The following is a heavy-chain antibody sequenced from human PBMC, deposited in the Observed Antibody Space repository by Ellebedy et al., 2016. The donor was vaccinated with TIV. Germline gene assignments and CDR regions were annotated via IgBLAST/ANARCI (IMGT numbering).Heavy chain of an antibody. CDR1: GCSISSISYY. D-gene: IGHD1-26*01. V-gene: IGHV4-39*01. CDR3: ARHRGRSGSNRGWFDP. CDR2: GYHRGSI. Sequence: MPSETLSLTCTVSGCSISSISYYWGWILQPPGTALEWTGTGYHRGSIYYSPSLKRRVTMFVDASENQISLKLTSVTAADTPVYYCARHRGRSGSNRGWFDPWGQGTLVTVSS. J-gene: IGHJ5*02.